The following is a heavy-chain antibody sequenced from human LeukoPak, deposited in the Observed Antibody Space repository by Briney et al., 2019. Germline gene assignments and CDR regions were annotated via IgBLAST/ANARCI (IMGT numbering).Heavy chain of an antibody. J-gene: IGHJ4*02. CDR1: GYTLTDYY. D-gene: IGHD3-22*01. CDR2: INPNSGGT. V-gene: IGHV1-2*06. Sequence: ASVKVSCKASGYTLTDYYMHWVRQAPGQGLEWMGRINPNSGGTNYARKFQGRVTMTRDTSISTVYMELSRLRSDDTAVYYCARVGYYESSGYYEYWGQGTLVTVSS. CDR3: ARVGYYESSGYYEY.